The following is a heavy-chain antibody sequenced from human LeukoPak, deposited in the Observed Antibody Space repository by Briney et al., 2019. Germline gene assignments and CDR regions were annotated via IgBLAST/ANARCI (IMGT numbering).Heavy chain of an antibody. CDR3: ARGSGYGWFDP. CDR2: IYTSGST. CDR1: GGSISSGSYF. J-gene: IGHJ5*02. D-gene: IGHD5-12*01. Sequence: SETLSLTCTVSGGSISSGSYFWSWIRQPAGKGLEWIGRIYTSGSTNYNPSLKSRVTISVDTSKNQFSLKLSSVTAADTAVYYCARGSGYGWFDPWGQGTLVTVSS. V-gene: IGHV4-61*02.